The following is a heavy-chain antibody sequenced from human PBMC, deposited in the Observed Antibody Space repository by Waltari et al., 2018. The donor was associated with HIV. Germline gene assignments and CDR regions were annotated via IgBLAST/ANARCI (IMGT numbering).Heavy chain of an antibody. J-gene: IGHJ6*02. CDR2: IKSKTDGGTT. Sequence: EVQLVESGGGLVKPGGSLRLSCAASGFTFSNAWMSWVRQAPGKGLEWVGRIKSKTDGGTTDYAAPVKGRFTISRDDSKNTLYLQMNSLKTEDTAVYYCTTGAYSSGRRIEGYYYYGMDVWGQGTTVTVSS. V-gene: IGHV3-15*01. D-gene: IGHD6-19*01. CDR3: TTGAYSSGRRIEGYYYYGMDV. CDR1: GFTFSNAW.